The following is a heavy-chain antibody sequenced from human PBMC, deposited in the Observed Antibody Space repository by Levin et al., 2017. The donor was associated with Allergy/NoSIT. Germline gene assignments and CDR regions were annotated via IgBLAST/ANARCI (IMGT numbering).Heavy chain of an antibody. V-gene: IGHV4-59*08. CDR2: ISYSGST. Sequence: SCSVSGGSISSYYWSWIRQPPGKGLQWIGSISYSGSTNYNPSLKSRVTISVDTSKNQFSLTLSSVTAADTAVYYCARQSGYCTGGNCYLFWFDTWGQGTLVTVSS. CDR3: ARQSGYCTGGNCYLFWFDT. J-gene: IGHJ5*02. D-gene: IGHD2-15*01. CDR1: GGSISSYY.